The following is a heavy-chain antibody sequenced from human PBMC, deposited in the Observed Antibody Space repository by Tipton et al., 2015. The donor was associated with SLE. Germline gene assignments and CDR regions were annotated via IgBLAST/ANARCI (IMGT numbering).Heavy chain of an antibody. CDR2: ISTFSVNP. D-gene: IGHD5-24*01. V-gene: IGHV1-18*01. J-gene: IGHJ4*02. Sequence: SGAEVKKPGASVKVSCKASGYSFASYGIAWVRQAPGQGLEWMGWISTFSVNPNYAQKFQDRLIMTTDTSTSTAYMELRSLRPDDSATYYCARGRWADFDYWGQGTLVTVSS. CDR3: ARGRWADFDY. CDR1: GYSFASYG.